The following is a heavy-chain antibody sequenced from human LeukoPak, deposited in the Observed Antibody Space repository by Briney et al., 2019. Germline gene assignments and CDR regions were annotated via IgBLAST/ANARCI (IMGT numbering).Heavy chain of an antibody. CDR3: ASPPAVAGRY. V-gene: IGHV4-34*01. CDR1: GGSFSGYY. J-gene: IGHJ4*02. Sequence: KSSETLSLTCAVYGGSFSGYYWSWIRQPPGKGLEWIGEINHSGSTNYNPSLKSRVTISVDTSKNQFSLKLSSVTAADTAVYYCASPPAVAGRYWGQGTLVTVSS. D-gene: IGHD6-19*01. CDR2: INHSGST.